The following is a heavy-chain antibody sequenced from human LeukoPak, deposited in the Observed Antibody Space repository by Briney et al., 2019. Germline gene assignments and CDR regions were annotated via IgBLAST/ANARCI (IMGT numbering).Heavy chain of an antibody. J-gene: IGHJ4*02. V-gene: IGHV3-23*01. CDR2: ISGSGGST. D-gene: IGHD6-19*01. CDR1: GFTFSSYA. CDR3: AKERNLEIAVAGTIFDY. Sequence: GGSLRLSCVASGFTFSSYAMSWVRQAPGKGLEWVSAISGSGGSTYYADSVKGRFTISRDNSKNTLYLQMNSLRAEDTAVYYCAKERNLEIAVAGTIFDYWGQGTLVTVSS.